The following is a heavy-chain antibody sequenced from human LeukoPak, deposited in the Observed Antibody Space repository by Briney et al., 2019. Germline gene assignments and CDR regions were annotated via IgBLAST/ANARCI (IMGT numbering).Heavy chain of an antibody. Sequence: ASVKVSCKATGYIFSNYGISWVRQAPGHGLEWMGWISSGGNTNYAPKFQDRATMTTDTSTSTHYMELRSLTSDDTAVYYCARDVGGVAGYNFDYWGQGTLVAVSS. V-gene: IGHV1-18*01. CDR2: ISSGGNT. D-gene: IGHD3-16*01. CDR3: ARDVGGVAGYNFDY. CDR1: GYIFSNYG. J-gene: IGHJ4*02.